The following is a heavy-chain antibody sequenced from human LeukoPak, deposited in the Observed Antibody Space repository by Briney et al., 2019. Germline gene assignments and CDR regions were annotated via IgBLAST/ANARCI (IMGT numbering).Heavy chain of an antibody. Sequence: GGSLRLSCAASGFSVSSNYMSWVRQAPGKGLEWVSVIYSGGSIYYADSVKGRFTISRDNSKNTLYLQMNSLRGEDTAVYYCARGNIAVAGTDYWGQGTLVTVSS. CDR2: IYSGGSI. D-gene: IGHD6-19*01. CDR1: GFSVSSNY. CDR3: ARGNIAVAGTDY. V-gene: IGHV3-66*02. J-gene: IGHJ4*02.